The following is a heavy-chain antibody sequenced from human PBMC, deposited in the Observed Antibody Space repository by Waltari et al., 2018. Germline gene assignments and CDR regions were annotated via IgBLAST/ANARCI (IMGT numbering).Heavy chain of an antibody. Sequence: QVQLVQSGAEVNKPGASVKVSCRASGYTFTDYYIHWVRQAPGQGLEWRGWNNPKSGGTNEDKNVQGRSTMTSDTSMSTANLELGGLLSDDTAVYYCAGVDRRRVVGPISFLCFFDYWGQGTLVTVSS. J-gene: IGHJ4*02. CDR1: GYTFTDYY. V-gene: IGHV1-2*02. D-gene: IGHD3-16*02. CDR3: AGVDRRRVVGPISFLCFFDY. CDR2: NNPKSGGT.